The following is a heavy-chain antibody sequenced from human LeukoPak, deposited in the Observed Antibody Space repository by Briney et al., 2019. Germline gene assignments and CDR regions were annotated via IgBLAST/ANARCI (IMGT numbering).Heavy chain of an antibody. CDR2: ISTTSSTI. V-gene: IGHV3-48*01. CDR1: GFTFSSYS. Sequence: GGSLRLSCAASGFTFSSYSMNWVRQAPGKGLEWVSYISTTSSTIYYADSVRGRFTISRDNAKNSLYLQMNSLRTEDTAVYYCARVAARSSSTHFDYWGQGSLVTVS. D-gene: IGHD6-6*01. J-gene: IGHJ4*02. CDR3: ARVAARSSSTHFDY.